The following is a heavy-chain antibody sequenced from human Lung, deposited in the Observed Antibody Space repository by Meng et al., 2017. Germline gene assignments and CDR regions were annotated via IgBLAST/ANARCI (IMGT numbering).Heavy chain of an antibody. CDR2: INRDGTKP. CDR1: GFTFTDHW. V-gene: IGHV3-74*01. Sequence: EGELGESGGGLVPPGGYLGLSCAASGFTFTDHWMHWVRQGPGKGLVWVSRINRDGTKPTYADSVKGRFTISRDNAKNTLYLQMNNLRAEDTAFYYCTNDRLNHWGQGALVTVSS. D-gene: IGHD1-1*01. CDR3: TNDRLNH. J-gene: IGHJ1*01.